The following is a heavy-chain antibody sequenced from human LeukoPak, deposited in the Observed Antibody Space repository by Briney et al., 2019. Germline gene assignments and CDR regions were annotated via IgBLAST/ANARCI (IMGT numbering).Heavy chain of an antibody. CDR2: MNPDSGNT. CDR1: GYTFTSYD. V-gene: IGHV1-8*03. D-gene: IGHD4-23*01. CDR3: ARGHTTVATPGDMDV. J-gene: IGHJ6*03. Sequence: ASVKVSCKASGYTFTSYDINWVRQATGQGLEWMGWMNPDSGNTGYAQKFQGRVTITRNTSISTAYMELSSLRSEDTAVYYYARGHTTVATPGDMDVWGKGTTVTVSS.